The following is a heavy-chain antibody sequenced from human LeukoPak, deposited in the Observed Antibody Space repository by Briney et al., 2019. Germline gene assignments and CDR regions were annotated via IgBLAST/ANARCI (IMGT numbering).Heavy chain of an antibody. J-gene: IGHJ5*02. CDR1: GFTFSNVW. Sequence: GGSLRLSCAASGFTFSNVWMAWVHQAPGKGLEWVGRIRSKIDGGTTDYAAPVKGRFTISRDDSKNTLYLQMNSLKIKDTAAYYCTTDLPPWGQGTLVTVSS. V-gene: IGHV3-15*01. CDR2: IRSKIDGGTT. CDR3: TTDLPP.